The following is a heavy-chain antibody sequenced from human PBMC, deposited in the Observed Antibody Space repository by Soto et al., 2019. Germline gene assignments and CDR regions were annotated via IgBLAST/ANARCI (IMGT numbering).Heavy chain of an antibody. V-gene: IGHV3-20*03. CDR1: GVIIDDKG. Sequence: LRLLYRAAGVIIDDKGNSCVPRRTGKGLEWVSGINWNGGSTGYAASVKGRFTISRDNAKNSLYLQMNSLRAEDTALYYCARGRVVGATCPFDYWGQGTLVTVSS. J-gene: IGHJ4*02. D-gene: IGHD1-26*01. CDR2: INWNGGST. CDR3: ARGRVVGATCPFDY.